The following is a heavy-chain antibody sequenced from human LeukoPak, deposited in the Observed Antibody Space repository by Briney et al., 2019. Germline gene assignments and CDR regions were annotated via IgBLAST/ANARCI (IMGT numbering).Heavy chain of an antibody. D-gene: IGHD1-14*01. CDR3: AAGSTHGNRGSWFDR. V-gene: IGHV4-39*01. CDR2: IHYSGST. CDR1: RCYISSSLYY. Sequence: KASETLPLTCTVSRCYISSSLYYWGRMPQSPGKGLEWIGSIHYSGSTYFNPSLKSRITISADTHKNELSLNMISVTAADTAVYFCAAGSTHGNRGSWFDRWGQGTLVTVSS. J-gene: IGHJ5*02.